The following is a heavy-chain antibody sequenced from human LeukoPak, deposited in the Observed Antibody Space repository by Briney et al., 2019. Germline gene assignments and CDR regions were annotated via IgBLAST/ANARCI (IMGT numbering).Heavy chain of an antibody. J-gene: IGHJ4*02. V-gene: IGHV1-18*01. CDR1: GYTFTSYG. Sequence: ASVKVSCKASGYTFTSYGISWVRQAPGQGLEWMGWISAYNGNTNYAQKFQGRVTMTRDTSISTAYMELSRLRSDDTAVYYCARDRGYYYDSSGYRIFDYWGQGTLVTVSS. D-gene: IGHD3-22*01. CDR3: ARDRGYYYDSSGYRIFDY. CDR2: ISAYNGNT.